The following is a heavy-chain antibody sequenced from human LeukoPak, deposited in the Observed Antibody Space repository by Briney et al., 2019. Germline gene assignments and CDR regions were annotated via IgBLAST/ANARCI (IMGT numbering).Heavy chain of an antibody. CDR1: GYSFTSYW. CDR2: IYPGDSDT. Sequence: GESLKISCKGSGYSFTSYWIGWVRQMPGKGLEWMGIIYPGDSDTRYSPSFRGQVTISADKSISTAYLQWSSLKASDTAMYYCARSKAYYYYYMDVWGKGTTVTVSS. J-gene: IGHJ6*03. V-gene: IGHV5-51*01. CDR3: ARSKAYYYYYMDV.